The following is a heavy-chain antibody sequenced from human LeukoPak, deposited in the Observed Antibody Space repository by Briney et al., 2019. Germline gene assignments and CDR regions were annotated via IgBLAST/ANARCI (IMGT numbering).Heavy chain of an antibody. Sequence: ASVKVSCKASGGTFSSYAISWVRQAPGQGLEWMGGIIPIFGTANYAQKFQGRVTITADESTSTAYMELSSLRSEDTAVYYCARGIDYGDYPHYYGMDVWGQGTTVTVSS. CDR2: IIPIFGTA. CDR3: ARGIDYGDYPHYYGMDV. J-gene: IGHJ6*02. CDR1: GGTFSSYA. V-gene: IGHV1-69*13. D-gene: IGHD4-17*01.